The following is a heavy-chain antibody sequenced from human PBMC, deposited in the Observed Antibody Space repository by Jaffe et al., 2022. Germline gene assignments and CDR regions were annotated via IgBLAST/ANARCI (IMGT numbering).Heavy chain of an antibody. D-gene: IGHD4-17*01. CDR3: ARLKYYGDYDGSPRYFDY. CDR2: IYHSGST. V-gene: IGHV4-38-2*01. J-gene: IGHJ4*02. CDR1: GYSISSGYY. Sequence: QVQLQESGPGLVKPSETLSLTCAVSGYSISSGYYWGWIRQPPGKGLEWIGSIYHSGSTYYNPSLKSRVTISVDTSKNQFSLKLSSVTAADTAVYYCARLKYYGDYDGSPRYFDYWGQGTLVTVSS.